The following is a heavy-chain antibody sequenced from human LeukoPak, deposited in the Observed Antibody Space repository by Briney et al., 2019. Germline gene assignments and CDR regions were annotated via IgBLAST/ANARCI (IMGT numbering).Heavy chain of an antibody. Sequence: PSETLSLTCTVSGGSISSGDYYWSWIRQPPGKGLEWVGYIYYSGSTYYNPSLRSRITISRDTSKNQFSLKLSSVTAADTAVYYCARATGDDAFDIWGQGTMVTVSS. J-gene: IGHJ3*02. CDR2: IYYSGST. CDR1: GGSISSGDYY. CDR3: ARATGDDAFDI. V-gene: IGHV4-30-4*01. D-gene: IGHD1-1*01.